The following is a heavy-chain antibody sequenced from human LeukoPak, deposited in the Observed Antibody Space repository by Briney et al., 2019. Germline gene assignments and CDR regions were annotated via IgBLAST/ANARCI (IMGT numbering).Heavy chain of an antibody. J-gene: IGHJ3*02. CDR3: ARAGIWDYYDTSGYHNGAFDI. V-gene: IGHV1-2*02. Sequence: ASVKVSCKASGYTFTSYYMHWVRQAPGQGLEWMGWINPNSGGTNYAQNFQGRVTMTRDTSISTAYMELSRLRSDDTAVYYCARAGIWDYYDTSGYHNGAFDIWGQGTMVTVSS. CDR2: INPNSGGT. CDR1: GYTFTSYY. D-gene: IGHD3-22*01.